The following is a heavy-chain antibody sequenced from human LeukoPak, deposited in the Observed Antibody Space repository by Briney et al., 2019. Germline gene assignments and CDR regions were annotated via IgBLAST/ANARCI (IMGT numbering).Heavy chain of an antibody. CDR3: ARGYYYDSSGYPGRGYYYYMDV. CDR2: INPNSGGT. D-gene: IGHD3-22*01. V-gene: IGHV1-2*02. CDR1: GYTFTGYY. Sequence: ASVKVSCKASGYTFTGYYMHWVRQAPGQGLEWMGWINPNSGGTNYAQKFQGRVTMTRDTSISTAYMEPSRLRSDDTAVYYCARGYYYDSSGYPGRGYYYYMDVWGKGTTVTVSS. J-gene: IGHJ6*03.